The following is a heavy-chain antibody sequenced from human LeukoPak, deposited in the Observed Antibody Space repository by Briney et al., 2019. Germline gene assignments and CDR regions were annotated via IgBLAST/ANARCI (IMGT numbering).Heavy chain of an antibody. Sequence: GTLRLSCVASGFTFSSYGMSWVRQAPGKGLEWIGRIYTSGSTNYNPSLKSRVTMSVDTSKNQFSLKLSSVTAADTAVYYCAREEVRGVNLLFDYWGQGTLVTVSS. V-gene: IGHV4-4*07. J-gene: IGHJ4*02. CDR1: GFTFSSYG. D-gene: IGHD3-10*01. CDR2: IYTSGST. CDR3: AREEVRGVNLLFDY.